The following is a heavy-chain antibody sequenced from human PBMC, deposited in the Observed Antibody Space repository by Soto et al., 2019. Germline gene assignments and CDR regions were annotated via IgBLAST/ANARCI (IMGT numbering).Heavy chain of an antibody. Sequence: SETLSLTCTVSGFSISGYYWSWIRQPPGKGLEWIGYMYKTGSTVYNPSFKSRVTISVDTSKNQFSLKVRSVTAADTAVYYCARGSGYYYWDDYWGQGTLVTVSS. CDR1: GFSISGYY. V-gene: IGHV4-59*01. D-gene: IGHD3-22*01. CDR3: ARGSGYYYWDDY. J-gene: IGHJ4*02. CDR2: MYKTGST.